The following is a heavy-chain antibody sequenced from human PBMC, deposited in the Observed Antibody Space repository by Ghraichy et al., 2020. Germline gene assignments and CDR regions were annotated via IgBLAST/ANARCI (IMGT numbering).Heavy chain of an antibody. CDR1: GESSSDYY. Sequence: SETLSLTCAVYGESSSDYYWSWIRQSPGTGLDLICEINHFGRTNPNPSLTRRVTISMDTSKNQCSLTLSSVTAAATAVYYSARGRRYGGICYVGGCSYFYYMGVWGKGTKVTVS. CDR3: ARGRRYGGICYVGGCSYFYYMGV. CDR2: INHFGRT. J-gene: IGHJ6*03. V-gene: IGHV4-34*01. D-gene: IGHD2-8*02.